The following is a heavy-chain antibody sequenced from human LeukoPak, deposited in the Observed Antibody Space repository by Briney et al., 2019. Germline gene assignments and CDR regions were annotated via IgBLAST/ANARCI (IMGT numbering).Heavy chain of an antibody. V-gene: IGHV1-18*01. CDR2: ISAYNGNT. CDR3: ARDRLVQQRFDP. Sequence: ASVTVSCKASGYTFTSYGISWVRQAPGQGLEWMGWISAYNGNTNYAQKLQGRVTMTTDTSTSTAYMELRSLRSDDTAVYYCARDRLVQQRFDPWGQGTLVTVSS. D-gene: IGHD3-9*01. J-gene: IGHJ5*02. CDR1: GYTFTSYG.